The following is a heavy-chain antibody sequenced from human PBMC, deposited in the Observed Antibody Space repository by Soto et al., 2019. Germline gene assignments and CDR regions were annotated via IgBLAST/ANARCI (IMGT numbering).Heavy chain of an antibody. CDR3: ARDRSDGFDI. CDR2: IYYSGRT. V-gene: IGHV4-59*01. Sequence: QVQLQESGPGLVKPSETLSLTCTVSGGSISSFYWSWIRQPPAKRLEWIGYIYYSGRTNYNPTLKSRVTKSVDTSKNQFSLKLSSVTAADTAVYYCARDRSDGFDIWGQGTMVTVSS. CDR1: GGSISSFY. J-gene: IGHJ3*02.